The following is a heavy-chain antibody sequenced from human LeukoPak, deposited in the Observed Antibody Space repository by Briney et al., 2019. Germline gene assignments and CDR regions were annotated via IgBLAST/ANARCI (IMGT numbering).Heavy chain of an antibody. V-gene: IGHV3-7*01. D-gene: IGHD1-26*01. CDR3: ARVGGRYSPLGY. CDR1: GFTFSSYW. Sequence: GGSLRLSCAASGFTFSSYWVSWVRQAPGKGLEWVANIKQDGSEKYYVDSVKGRFTISRDNAKNSLYLQMISLRAEDTAVYYCARVGGRYSPLGYWGQGTLVNVSS. J-gene: IGHJ4*02. CDR2: IKQDGSEK.